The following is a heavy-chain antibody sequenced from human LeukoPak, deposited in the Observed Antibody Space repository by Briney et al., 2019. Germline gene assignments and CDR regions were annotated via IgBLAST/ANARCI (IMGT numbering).Heavy chain of an antibody. CDR2: ISGSGGST. Sequence: PPGGSLRLSCAASGFTFSSYAMSWVRQAPGKGLEWVSAISGSGGSTYYADSVKGRFTISRDNSKNTLYLQMNSLRVEDTAVYYCAKSAYRYQLLCPFDYWGQGTLVTVSS. CDR3: AKSAYRYQLLCPFDY. V-gene: IGHV3-23*01. CDR1: GFTFSSYA. J-gene: IGHJ4*02. D-gene: IGHD2-2*01.